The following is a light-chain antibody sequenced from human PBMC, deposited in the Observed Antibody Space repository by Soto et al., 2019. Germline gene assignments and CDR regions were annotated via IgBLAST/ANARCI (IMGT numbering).Light chain of an antibody. Sequence: DIQMTQSPSSLSASVGDRVTITCRASQSISSYLSWYQPTPGKAPKLLIYAASSLQSGVPSMFSGRGSGTDFTLTIRSLQPEDFATYYCQQSYSTPWTVGQGNKGDIK. CDR2: AAS. CDR3: QQSYSTPWT. J-gene: IGKJ1*01. CDR1: QSISSY. V-gene: IGKV1-39*01.